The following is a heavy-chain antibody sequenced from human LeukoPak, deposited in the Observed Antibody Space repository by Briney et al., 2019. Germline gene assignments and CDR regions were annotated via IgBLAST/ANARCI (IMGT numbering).Heavy chain of an antibody. CDR2: IWYDGSNK. D-gene: IGHD6-19*01. CDR3: ARKGSGWFHYYYYYGMDV. Sequence: GGSLRLSCAASGFTLSSYWMIWVRQAPGKGLEWVAVIWYDGSNKYYADSVKGRFTISRDNSKNTLYLQMNSLRAEDTAVYYCARKGSGWFHYYYYYGMDVWGQGTTVTVSS. CDR1: GFTLSSYW. V-gene: IGHV3-33*08. J-gene: IGHJ6*02.